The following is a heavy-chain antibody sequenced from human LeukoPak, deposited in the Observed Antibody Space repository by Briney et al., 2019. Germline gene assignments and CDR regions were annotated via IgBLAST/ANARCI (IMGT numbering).Heavy chain of an antibody. CDR2: IIPIFGTA. D-gene: IGHD4-17*01. CDR3: ARRGYYGDYASTFDY. V-gene: IGHV1-69*13. CDR1: GGTFSSYA. J-gene: IGHJ4*02. Sequence: ASVKVSCKASGGTFSSYAISWVRQAPGQGLEWMGGIIPIFGTANYAQKFQGRVTITADESTSTAYMELSSLRSEDTAVYYCARRGYYGDYASTFDYWGQGTLVTVSS.